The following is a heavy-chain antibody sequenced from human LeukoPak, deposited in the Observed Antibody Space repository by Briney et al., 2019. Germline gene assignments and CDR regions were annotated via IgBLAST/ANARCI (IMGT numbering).Heavy chain of an antibody. CDR3: ARDLFGYCSGGSCYVDAFDI. Sequence: PGRSLRLSCAASGFTFSSYGMHWVRQAPGKGLEWVAVIWYDGSNKYYADSVKGRFTISRDNSKNTLYLQMNSLRAEDTAVYYCARDLFGYCSGGSCYVDAFDIWGQGTMVTVSS. CDR2: IWYDGSNK. CDR1: GFTFSSYG. V-gene: IGHV3-33*01. D-gene: IGHD2-15*01. J-gene: IGHJ3*02.